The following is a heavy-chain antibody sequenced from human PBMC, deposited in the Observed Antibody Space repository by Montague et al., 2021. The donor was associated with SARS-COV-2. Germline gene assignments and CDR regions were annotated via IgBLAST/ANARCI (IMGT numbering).Heavy chain of an antibody. CDR3: ARGRQHFNMIVVVMTGGEYYFDX. D-gene: IGHD3-22*01. CDR1: GGSITDYY. Sequence: SETLSLTYAVYGGSITDYYWSWIRQPPGKGLEWIGEINHRGTSNYNPSLKSRVSISVDTSKNQFSLYLGSVTAADTAVYYCARGRQHFNMIVVVMTGGEYYFDXWAQGTLVTVSS. V-gene: IGHV4-34*01. J-gene: IGHJ4*02. CDR2: INHRGTS.